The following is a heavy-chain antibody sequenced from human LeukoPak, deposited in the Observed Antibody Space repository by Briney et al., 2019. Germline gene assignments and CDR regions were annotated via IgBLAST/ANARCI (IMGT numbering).Heavy chain of an antibody. CDR1: GGSFSGYY. CDR3: ATGSHPGWFDP. Sequence: SKTLSLTCAVYGGSFSGYYWNWIRQPPGKGLEWMGEINYSGSTNYNPSLKRRVTISVDTSKNQFSLKLSSVTAADTAVYYCATGSHPGWFDPWGQGTLVTVSS. CDR2: INYSGST. V-gene: IGHV4-34*01. J-gene: IGHJ5*02.